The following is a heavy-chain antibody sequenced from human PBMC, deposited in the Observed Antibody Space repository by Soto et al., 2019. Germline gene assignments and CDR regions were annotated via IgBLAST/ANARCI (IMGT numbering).Heavy chain of an antibody. V-gene: IGHV3-7*01. Sequence: DVQLVESGGGLVQPGGSLRLSCAGTGFSFSDYWMSWVRQAPGKGLEWVANIKQDGSDKYYVDSVKGRFTVSRDNTKNSLSLQVNSLRADGTALYYCTRSCSSPSCLPRASFDVWGQGTVVTVSS. D-gene: IGHD2-2*01. CDR3: TRSCSSPSCLPRASFDV. CDR2: IKQDGSDK. CDR1: GFSFSDYW. J-gene: IGHJ3*01.